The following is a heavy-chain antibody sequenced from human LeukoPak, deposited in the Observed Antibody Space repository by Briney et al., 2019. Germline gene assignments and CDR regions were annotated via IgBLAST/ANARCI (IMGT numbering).Heavy chain of an antibody. D-gene: IGHD6-19*01. V-gene: IGHV1-2*02. Sequence: GASVKVSCKASVYTFTGYYMHWVRQAPGQGLEWMGWINPKSGGTNYAQKFQGRVTMTRDTSISTAYMELSGLRSDDTAVYYCARHYTSGWYSDWGQGTLVTVSS. CDR3: ARHYTSGWYSD. J-gene: IGHJ4*02. CDR1: VYTFTGYY. CDR2: INPKSGGT.